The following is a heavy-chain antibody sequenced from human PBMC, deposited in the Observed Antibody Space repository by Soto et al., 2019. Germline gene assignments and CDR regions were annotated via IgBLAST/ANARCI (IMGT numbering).Heavy chain of an antibody. CDR3: ARDQDGGYDY. J-gene: IGHJ4*02. V-gene: IGHV4-59*01. CDR2: IYYNGVA. CDR1: GGSISGYY. Sequence: ETLSLTCTVSGGSISGYYWSWIRQPPGKGLEWIGYIYYNGVANYNPSLKSRVTISVDTSKNQFSLRLSSVTAADAAVYYCARDQDGGYDYWGQGTLVNVSS. D-gene: IGHD5-12*01.